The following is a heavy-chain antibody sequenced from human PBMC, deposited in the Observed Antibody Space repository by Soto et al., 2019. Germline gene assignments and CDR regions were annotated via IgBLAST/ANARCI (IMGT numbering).Heavy chain of an antibody. CDR3: AKTPTFS. V-gene: IGHV3-23*01. Sequence: GGSLRLSCVASGFTFSSGAMSWVRQAPGKGLEWVSAIDSSGYYTYYADSVKGRFTISRDNSKNTLYLQMNSLRVEDTAVYYCAKTPTFSWGQGPLVTVSS. CDR1: GFTFSSGA. J-gene: IGHJ4*02. CDR2: IDSSGYYT.